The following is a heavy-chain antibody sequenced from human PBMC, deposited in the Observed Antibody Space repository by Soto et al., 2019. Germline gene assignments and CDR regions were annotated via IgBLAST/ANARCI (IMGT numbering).Heavy chain of an antibody. D-gene: IGHD3-22*01. CDR1: GYSFTSYW. J-gene: IGHJ6*02. V-gene: IGHV5-51*01. CDR2: IYPGDSDT. CDR3: ARNTYYYDSSGYYGYYYYYGMDV. Sequence: PGESLKISCKGSGYSFTSYWIGWVRQMPGKGLEWMGIIYPGDSDTRYSPSFQGQVTISADKSISTAYLQWSSLKASDTAMYYCARNTYYYDSSGYYGYYYYYGMDVWGQGTTVTVSS.